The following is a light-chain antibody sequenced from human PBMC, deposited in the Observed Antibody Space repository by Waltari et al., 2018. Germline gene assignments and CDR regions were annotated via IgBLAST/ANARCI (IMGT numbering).Light chain of an antibody. CDR3: QTWAKGFQEV. J-gene: IGLJ3*02. CDR2: RNSDGRH. CDR1: SGHSAYA. Sequence: QLVLTQSPSASASLGASVKLTCTLSSGHSAYAIAWHQRRPEKGPRYLMRRNSDGRHSRGDGVPDRFSGSSAGAERYLTISSLQSDEEADYFCQTWAKGFQEVFGGGTRLTVL. V-gene: IGLV4-69*01.